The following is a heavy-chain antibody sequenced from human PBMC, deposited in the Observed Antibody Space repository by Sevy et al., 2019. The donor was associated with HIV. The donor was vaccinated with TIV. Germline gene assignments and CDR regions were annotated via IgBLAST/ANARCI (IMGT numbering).Heavy chain of an antibody. Sequence: GGSLRLSCAGSGFTFRSYGIHWVRQSPGKGLEWVAFISFDDRNTYSADSVKGRITVSRDNSNNAVYLQMNNLRTEDTAMYYCAKDILGDNSPWFFFDYWGQGTQVTVSS. D-gene: IGHD3-9*01. CDR1: GFTFRSYG. J-gene: IGHJ4*02. CDR2: ISFDDRNT. V-gene: IGHV3-30*18. CDR3: AKDILGDNSPWFFFDY.